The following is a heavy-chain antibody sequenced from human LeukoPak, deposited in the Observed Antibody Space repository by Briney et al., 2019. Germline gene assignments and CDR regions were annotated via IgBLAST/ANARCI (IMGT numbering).Heavy chain of an antibody. V-gene: IGHV3-48*01. CDR1: RFTFNKYG. D-gene: IGHD4-17*01. Sequence: PGGSLRLSCAASRFTFNKYGMNWARQAPGKGLEWVSYISYSSSTIYYADSVKGRFTISRDNGKNSLYLQMNSLRAEDTAVYYCARDRLHYGEYEKTFDYWGQGTLVTVSS. CDR3: ARDRLHYGEYEKTFDY. J-gene: IGHJ4*02. CDR2: ISYSSSTI.